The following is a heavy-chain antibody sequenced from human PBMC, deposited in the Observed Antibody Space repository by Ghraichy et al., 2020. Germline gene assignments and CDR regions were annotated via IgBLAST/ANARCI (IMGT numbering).Heavy chain of an antibody. V-gene: IGHV1-2*02. D-gene: IGHD5-18*01. Sequence: ASVKVSCKASGYTFTGYYMHWVRQAPGQGLEWMGWINPNSGGTNYAQKFQGRVTMTRDTSISTAYMELSRLRSDDTAVYYCAREMDTAMVNYVDYWGQGTLVTVSS. J-gene: IGHJ4*02. CDR1: GYTFTGYY. CDR2: INPNSGGT. CDR3: AREMDTAMVNYVDY.